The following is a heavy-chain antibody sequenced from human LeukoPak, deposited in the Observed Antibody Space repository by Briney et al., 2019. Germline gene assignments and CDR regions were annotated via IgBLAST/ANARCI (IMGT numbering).Heavy chain of an antibody. CDR2: IYPGDSDT. J-gene: IGHJ6*02. V-gene: IGHV5-51*01. CDR1: GYSFTSYW. D-gene: IGHD3-10*01. Sequence: GESLKISCKGSGYSFTSYWTGWVRQMPGKGLEWMGIIYPGDSDTRYSPSFQGQVTISADKSISTAYLQWSSLKASDTAMYYCAVAFRDYYYGMDVWGQGTTVTVSS. CDR3: AVAFRDYYYGMDV.